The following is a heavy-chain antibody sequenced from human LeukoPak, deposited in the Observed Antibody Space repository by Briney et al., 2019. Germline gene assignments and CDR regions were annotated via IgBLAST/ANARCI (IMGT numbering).Heavy chain of an antibody. D-gene: IGHD3-10*01. CDR1: GFTFSDYY. CDR3: ARDVDDYGSGSPPDY. V-gene: IGHV3-11*05. J-gene: IGHJ4*02. Sequence: GGSQRLSCAASGFTFSDYYMSWIRQAPGKGLEWVSYISSSSSYTNYADSVKGRFTISRDNAKNSLYLQMNSLRAEDTAVYYCARDVDDYGSGSPPDYCRQGTLVSVSS. CDR2: ISSSSSYT.